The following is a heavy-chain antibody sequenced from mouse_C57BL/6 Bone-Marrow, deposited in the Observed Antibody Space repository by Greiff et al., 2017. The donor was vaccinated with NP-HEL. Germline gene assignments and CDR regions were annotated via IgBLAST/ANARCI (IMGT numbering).Heavy chain of an antibody. D-gene: IGHD1-1*01. CDR3: ARYYYGSRGWYFDV. CDR1: GYTFTSYW. J-gene: IGHJ1*03. CDR2: IDPTSGGT. V-gene: IGHV1-72*01. Sequence: VQLQQPGADLVKPGASVKLSCKASGYTFTSYWMHWVKQRPGRGLEWIGRIDPTSGGTKFNEKFKTKATLPVDKPSSTAYMQLSSLTSEDSAVYYCARYYYGSRGWYFDVWGTGTTVTVSS.